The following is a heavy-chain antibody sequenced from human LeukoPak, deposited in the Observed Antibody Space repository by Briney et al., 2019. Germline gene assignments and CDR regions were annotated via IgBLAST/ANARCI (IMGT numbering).Heavy chain of an antibody. V-gene: IGHV3-7*01. D-gene: IGHD6-6*01. CDR1: GFTFSSYW. J-gene: IGHJ4*02. Sequence: GVSLRLSCAVSGFTFSSYWMNWVRQAPGKGLEWVANIKQDGSQKYYVDSVKGRFTISRDNAKNSLYLQMNSLRAEDTAVYYCARDLVRSDYWGQGTLVTVCS. CDR3: ARDLVRSDY. CDR2: IKQDGSQK.